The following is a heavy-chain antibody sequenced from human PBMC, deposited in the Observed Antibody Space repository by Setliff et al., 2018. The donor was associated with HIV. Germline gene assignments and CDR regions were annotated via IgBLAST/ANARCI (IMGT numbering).Heavy chain of an antibody. Sequence: PGGSLRLSCAPSGFTFGSYAMSWVRQAPGKGLEWVSVISGSGYSTFYADSLKGRFTISRDNSKTTLYLQMNSLRAEDTAVYYCARDRHYDSSGYYGYWGQGTLVTVSS. J-gene: IGHJ4*02. CDR2: ISGSGYST. CDR1: GFTFGSYA. V-gene: IGHV3-23*01. D-gene: IGHD3-22*01. CDR3: ARDRHYDSSGYYGY.